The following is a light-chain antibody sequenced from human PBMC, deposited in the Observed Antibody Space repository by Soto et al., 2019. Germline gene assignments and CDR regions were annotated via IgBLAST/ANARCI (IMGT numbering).Light chain of an antibody. CDR3: QQYVTSAIT. J-gene: IGKJ5*01. CDR2: GAS. Sequence: EIVLTQSPGTLSLSPGERATLSCMASQSVSSRLAWYQQKPGQAPRLLISGASSRATGIPDRSSGSGSGTDFTLTISRLEPEDFALYYCQQYVTSAITFGQGTRLEIK. V-gene: IGKV3-20*01. CDR1: QSVSSR.